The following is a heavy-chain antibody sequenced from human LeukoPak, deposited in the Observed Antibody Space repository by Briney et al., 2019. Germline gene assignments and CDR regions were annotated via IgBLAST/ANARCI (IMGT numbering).Heavy chain of an antibody. Sequence: SQTLSLTCAVSGGSISSGGYSWSWIRQPPGKGLEWIGEINHSGSTNYNPSLKSRVTISVDTSKNQFSLKLSSVTAADTAVYYCARVVVSGRTSWGQGTLVTVSS. CDR3: ARVVVSGRTS. CDR1: GGSISSGGYS. D-gene: IGHD1-7*01. J-gene: IGHJ4*02. V-gene: IGHV4-30-2*01. CDR2: INHSGST.